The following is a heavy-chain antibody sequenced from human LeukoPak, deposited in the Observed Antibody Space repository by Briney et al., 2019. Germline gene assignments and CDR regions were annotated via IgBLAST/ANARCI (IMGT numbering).Heavy chain of an antibody. CDR2: IGGSGGST. J-gene: IGHJ4*02. D-gene: IGHD6-13*01. CDR1: GFTFSSYA. V-gene: IGHV3-23*01. CDR3: AKDPNRAWQQLASSPFDY. Sequence: GGSLRLSCAASGFTFSSYAMSWVRQAPGKGLEWASVIGGSGGSTYYADSVKGRFTISRDNSKNTLYLQMNSLRAEDTAVYYCAKDPNRAWQQLASSPFDYWGQGTLVTVSS.